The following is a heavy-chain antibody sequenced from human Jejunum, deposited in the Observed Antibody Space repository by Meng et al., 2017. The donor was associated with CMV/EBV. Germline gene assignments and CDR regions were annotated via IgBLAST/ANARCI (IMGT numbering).Heavy chain of an antibody. CDR1: GITFSRYW. D-gene: IGHD4-17*01. Sequence: YGITFSRYWLRWVRQVPGKGLGWISRINREGTSTSYADSVKGRFTISRDNAKNSLYLQMHSLRPEDTTVYYCARDLPGDDDYVFDHWGQGSLVTVSS. CDR3: ARDLPGDDDYVFDH. J-gene: IGHJ4*02. V-gene: IGHV3-74*01. CDR2: INREGTST.